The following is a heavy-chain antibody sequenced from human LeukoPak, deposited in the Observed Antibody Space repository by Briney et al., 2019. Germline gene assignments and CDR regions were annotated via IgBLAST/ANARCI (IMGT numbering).Heavy chain of an antibody. CDR2: IKQDGTVK. D-gene: IGHD1-26*01. CDR1: GFTFSSFW. V-gene: IGHV3-7*01. Sequence: GGSLRLSCAASGFTFSSFWMTWVRQAPGKGLEWVANIKQDGTVKFYVDSVKGRFTISRDNAKKSLYLQMNSLRAEDTAVYYCAREIVGATGCWGQGTLVTVSS. CDR3: AREIVGATGC. J-gene: IGHJ4*02.